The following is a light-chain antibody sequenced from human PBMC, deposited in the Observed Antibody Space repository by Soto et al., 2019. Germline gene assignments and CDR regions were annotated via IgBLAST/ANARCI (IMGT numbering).Light chain of an antibody. Sequence: EIVLTQSPGTLSLSPGERATLSCRASQSVSSSYLAWYQQKPGQAPRLLIYETSSRATGIPDRFSGRGSGTDFTLTISRLEPEDFAVYYCQQHGSSPITFGQGTRLE. CDR1: QSVSSSY. CDR3: QQHGSSPIT. V-gene: IGKV3-20*01. J-gene: IGKJ5*01. CDR2: ETS.